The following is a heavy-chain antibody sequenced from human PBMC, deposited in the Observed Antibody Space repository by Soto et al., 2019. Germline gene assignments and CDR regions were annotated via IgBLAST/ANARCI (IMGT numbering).Heavy chain of an antibody. CDR1: GFTFDDYA. Sequence: EVQLVESGGGLVQPGRSLRLSCATSGFTFDDYAMHWVRRAPGKGLEWVSGISRNSGSMGYADSVKGRFTISRDNAKNSLYLQMNSLRAEDTALYYCARGSGYDYDKSPDGFDYWGQGTLVTVSS. CDR2: ISRNSGSM. D-gene: IGHD5-12*01. CDR3: ARGSGYDYDKSPDGFDY. J-gene: IGHJ4*02. V-gene: IGHV3-9*01.